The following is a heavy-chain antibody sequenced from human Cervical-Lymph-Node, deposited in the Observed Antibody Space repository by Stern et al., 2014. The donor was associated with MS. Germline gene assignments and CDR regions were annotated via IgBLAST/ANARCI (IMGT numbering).Heavy chain of an antibody. D-gene: IGHD3-10*01. Sequence: LVESGGAVVQPGGSLRLTCTVSGFTFSSYGMHWVRKAPGQGLEWVFVIPYDGSDTYYAESLKGRFTITRDNSKNTLYLEMRSLRPEDTAVYYCVKRGITEVRGVGAGDYWGPGTLVIVSS. V-gene: IGHV3-30*18. CDR2: IPYDGSDT. CDR3: VKRGITEVRGVGAGDY. CDR1: GFTFSSYG. J-gene: IGHJ4*02.